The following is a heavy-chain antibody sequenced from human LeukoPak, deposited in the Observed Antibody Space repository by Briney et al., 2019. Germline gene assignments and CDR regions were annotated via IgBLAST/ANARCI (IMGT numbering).Heavy chain of an antibody. CDR2: ISSSGSTI. D-gene: IGHD1-26*01. V-gene: IGHV3-11*04. Sequence: RLSCAASGFTFSDYYMSWIRQAPGKGLEWVSYISSSGSTIYYADSVKGRFTISRDNAKNSLYLQMNRLRAEDTAVYYCARAGGATNVDAFDIWGQGTMVTVSS. CDR1: GFTFSDYY. J-gene: IGHJ3*02. CDR3: ARAGGATNVDAFDI.